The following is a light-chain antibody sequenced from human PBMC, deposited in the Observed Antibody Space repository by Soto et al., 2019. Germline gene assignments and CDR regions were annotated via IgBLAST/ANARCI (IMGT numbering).Light chain of an antibody. CDR3: QQTRAYPST. CDR1: EGIRID. Sequence: DIQMTQSPSSLSASVGDRVTIACRASEGIRIDLGWYQQKPGEAPNLLIHTASTLHGGVPSRFSGSGSGTDFTLTITSLQAEDFATYYCQQTRAYPSTFGGGTKVDI. V-gene: IGKV1-17*01. CDR2: TAS. J-gene: IGKJ4*01.